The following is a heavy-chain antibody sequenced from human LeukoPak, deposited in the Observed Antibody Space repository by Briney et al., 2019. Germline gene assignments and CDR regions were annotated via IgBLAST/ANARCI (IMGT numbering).Heavy chain of an antibody. CDR3: ARRIVGANPFDY. D-gene: IGHD1-26*01. Sequence: SETLSLTCAVSGGSISSSNWWSWLRQPPGNGLEWIGEFYHSGSTNYNPSLKSRVTISLDKSKNQFSLKLSSVTAADTAVYYCARRIVGANPFDYWGEGTLVTVSS. J-gene: IGHJ4*02. V-gene: IGHV4-4*02. CDR2: FYHSGST. CDR1: GGSISSSNW.